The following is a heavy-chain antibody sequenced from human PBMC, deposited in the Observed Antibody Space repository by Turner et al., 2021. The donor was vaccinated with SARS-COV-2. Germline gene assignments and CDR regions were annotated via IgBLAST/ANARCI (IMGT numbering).Heavy chain of an antibody. CDR1: GGSISSYY. J-gene: IGHJ5*02. Sequence: QVQLQESGPRLVNPSETLSLTCTVSGGSISSYYWSWIRQPPGKGLEWIGYIYHSGSTNYNPSLKSRVTISVDTSKNQFSLRLTSVTAADTALYYCARSFFQNFVHWFDPWGQGTLVTVSS. D-gene: IGHD3-16*02. CDR3: ARSFFQNFVHWFDP. V-gene: IGHV4-59*12. CDR2: IYHSGST.